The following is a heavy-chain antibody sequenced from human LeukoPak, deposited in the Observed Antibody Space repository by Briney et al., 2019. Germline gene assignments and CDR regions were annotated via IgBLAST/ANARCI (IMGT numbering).Heavy chain of an antibody. Sequence: GGSLRLSCAASGFTVSSNYMNWVRQAPGRGPEWVSVIYKAGNTFYADSVKGRFTMSRDNSKNTLYLQMNSLRTEDTAVYYCARVLLDTNGDQYWYYDLWGRGTLVTVSS. CDR3: ARVLLDTNGDQYWYYDL. J-gene: IGHJ2*01. D-gene: IGHD2-8*01. V-gene: IGHV3-53*01. CDR2: IYKAGNT. CDR1: GFTVSSNY.